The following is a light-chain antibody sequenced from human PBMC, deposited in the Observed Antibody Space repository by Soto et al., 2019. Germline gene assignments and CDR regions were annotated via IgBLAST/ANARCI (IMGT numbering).Light chain of an antibody. J-gene: IGLJ1*01. V-gene: IGLV2-8*01. CDR1: SSDVGGYNF. CDR2: EAT. Sequence: QSALTQPPSASGSPGQSVTISCTGTSSDVGGYNFVSWYQQYPGKAPKLMIYEATKRPSGVPDRFSGSKSGNTASLTVSGLQAEDEADYYCSSYAGSNNVFGTGTKVTVL. CDR3: SSYAGSNNV.